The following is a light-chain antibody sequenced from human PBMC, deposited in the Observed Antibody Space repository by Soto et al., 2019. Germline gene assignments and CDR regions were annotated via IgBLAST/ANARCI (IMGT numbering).Light chain of an antibody. CDR1: QSISIW. J-gene: IGKJ1*01. CDR2: DVS. Sequence: DIQLTQSPSTLSASVGDRVTITCRASQSISIWLAWYQQKRGKAPKLLIYDVSSLQSGVPSRFSGSGSGTEFTLTITSLQPDDFATYYCQQYNSYPRTFGQGTKVEIK. CDR3: QQYNSYPRT. V-gene: IGKV1-5*01.